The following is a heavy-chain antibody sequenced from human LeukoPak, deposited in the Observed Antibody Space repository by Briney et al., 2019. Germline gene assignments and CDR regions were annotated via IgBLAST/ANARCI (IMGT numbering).Heavy chain of an antibody. CDR1: GGSISSGDYY. CDR2: IYYSGST. CDR3: ARGTWSSSIDY. D-gene: IGHD6-6*01. Sequence: SETLSLTCTDSGGSISSGDYYWSWIRQPPGKGLEYIGYIYYSGSTYYNPSLKSRITISVDTSKNQFSLKLSSVTAADTAVYYCARGTWSSSIDYWGQGTLVTVSS. J-gene: IGHJ4*02. V-gene: IGHV4-30-4*01.